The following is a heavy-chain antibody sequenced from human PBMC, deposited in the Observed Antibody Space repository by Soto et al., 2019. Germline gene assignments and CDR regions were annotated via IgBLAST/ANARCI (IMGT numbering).Heavy chain of an antibody. CDR3: ARGGTTGGLDV. Sequence: QVQLVESGGGVVQPGTSLRLSCVGSGFTFRSYVIHWVRQAPGKGLEWVALTSYDGSNNFYGDSVKGRFPISRHNSRNKVELQKDRPRIEETALFYRARGGTTGGLDVWGQGTLVSVSS. CDR1: GFTFRSYV. V-gene: IGHV3-33*05. J-gene: IGHJ4*02. CDR2: TSYDGSNN. D-gene: IGHD3-16*01.